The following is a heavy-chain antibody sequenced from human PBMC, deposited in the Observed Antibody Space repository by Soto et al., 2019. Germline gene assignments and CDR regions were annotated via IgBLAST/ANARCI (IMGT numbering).Heavy chain of an antibody. CDR3: ARLGLLWYKPYFDY. Sequence: QLQLQESGPGLVKPSETLSLTCTVSGGSISSSSYYWGWIRQPPGKGLEWIGSIYYSGSTYYNPSLKSRVTISVDTSKNQFSLKLSSVTAADTAVYYCARLGLLWYKPYFDYWGQGTLVTVSS. CDR2: IYYSGST. J-gene: IGHJ4*02. V-gene: IGHV4-39*01. D-gene: IGHD3-10*01. CDR1: GGSISSSSYY.